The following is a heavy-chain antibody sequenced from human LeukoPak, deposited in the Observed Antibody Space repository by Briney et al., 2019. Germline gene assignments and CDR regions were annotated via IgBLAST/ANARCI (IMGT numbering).Heavy chain of an antibody. D-gene: IGHD2-21*01. J-gene: IGHJ1*01. CDR3: ARVDCGDDCYKYFQH. CDR1: GASISSAGYY. Sequence: PSETLSLTCTVSGASISSAGYYWGWIRQPPGKGLEWIGTIYYSRTTYYNPSLTSRVSISVDTSKSQFSLKLSSVTAADTAVYYCARVDCGDDCYKYFQHWGQGTLVTVSS. CDR2: IYYSRTT. V-gene: IGHV4-39*01.